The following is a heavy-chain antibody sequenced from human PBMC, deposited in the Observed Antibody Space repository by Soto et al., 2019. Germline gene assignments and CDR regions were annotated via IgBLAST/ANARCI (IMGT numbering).Heavy chain of an antibody. D-gene: IGHD3-3*01. Sequence: ASVKVSCKASGFTFTSSAVQWVRQARGQRLEWIGWIVVGSGNTNYAQKFQERVTITRDMSTSTAYMELSSLRSEDTAVYYCAAGRLWSGYYRKSDYYYYYGMDVWGQGTTVTVSS. CDR3: AAGRLWSGYYRKSDYYYYYGMDV. CDR2: IVVGSGNT. CDR1: GFTFTSSA. V-gene: IGHV1-58*01. J-gene: IGHJ6*02.